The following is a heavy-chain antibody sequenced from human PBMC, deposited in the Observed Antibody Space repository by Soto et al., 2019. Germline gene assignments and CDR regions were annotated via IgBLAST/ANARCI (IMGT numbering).Heavy chain of an antibody. Sequence: GGSLRLSCAVSGFTFDSYWMSWVRRAPGKGLEWVANINQSGRERFYVDSVKGRFTISRDNAKNSLYLQMISLRAEDTSIYYCVRLFEIAVGGPNYFDYCGKGTLVPVSS. V-gene: IGHV3-7*01. CDR1: GFTFDSYW. CDR2: INQSGRER. D-gene: IGHD6-19*01. CDR3: VRLFEIAVGGPNYFDY. J-gene: IGHJ4*02.